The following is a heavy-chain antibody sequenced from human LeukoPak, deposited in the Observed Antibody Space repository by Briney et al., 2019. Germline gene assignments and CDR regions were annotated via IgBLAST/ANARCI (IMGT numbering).Heavy chain of an antibody. CDR3: ARHPYYDIYLIDY. D-gene: IGHD3-9*01. Sequence: SETLSLTCTVSGGSISSYYWSWIRQPPGKGLEWIGYIYYSGSTNYNPSLKSRVTISVDTSKNQFSLKLSSVTAADTAVYYCARHPYYDIYLIDYWGQGTLVTVSS. V-gene: IGHV4-59*08. CDR1: GGSISSYY. J-gene: IGHJ4*02. CDR2: IYYSGST.